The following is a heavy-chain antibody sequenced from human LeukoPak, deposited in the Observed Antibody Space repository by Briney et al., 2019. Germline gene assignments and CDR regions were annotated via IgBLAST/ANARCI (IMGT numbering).Heavy chain of an antibody. J-gene: IGHJ4*02. CDR2: IYHSGST. CDR1: GDSVSSDHW. Sequence: SGTLSLTCVVSGDSVSSDHWWSWVRQPPGEGLEWIGEIYHSGSTNYNPSLKSRVTISLDKSKNQFSLKLSSMTAADTAVYYCASARWDYWGQGTLVTVSS. CDR3: ASARWDY. V-gene: IGHV4-4*02.